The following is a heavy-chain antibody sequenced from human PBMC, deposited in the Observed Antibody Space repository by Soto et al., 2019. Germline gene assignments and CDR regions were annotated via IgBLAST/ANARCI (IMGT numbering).Heavy chain of an antibody. V-gene: IGHV1-3*01. Sequence: SVKVSCKASGYTFTSYAMHWVRQAPGQRLEWMGWINAGNANTKYSQKFQGRVTITRDTSASTAYMELSSLRSEDTAVYYCARDHVVAAAGSYYYYCYGMDVWGRGTTVTVSS. CDR1: GYTFTSYA. CDR3: ARDHVVAAAGSYYYYCYGMDV. CDR2: INAGNANT. J-gene: IGHJ6*02. D-gene: IGHD6-13*01.